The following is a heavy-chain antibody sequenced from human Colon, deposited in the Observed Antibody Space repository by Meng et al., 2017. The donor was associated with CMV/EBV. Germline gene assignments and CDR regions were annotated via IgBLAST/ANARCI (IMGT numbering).Heavy chain of an antibody. Sequence: GGSLSLSCAASGFTVSDNYMSWVRQAPGKGLEWVSVIYSDDSIYYADSVKGRFTISRDNSKNTLYLQMNSLRAEDTAVYYCSRDQTGEVVDTFDIWGQGTMVTVSS. V-gene: IGHV3-66*02. J-gene: IGHJ3*02. D-gene: IGHD7-27*01. CDR2: IYSDDSI. CDR1: GFTVSDNY. CDR3: SRDQTGEVVDTFDI.